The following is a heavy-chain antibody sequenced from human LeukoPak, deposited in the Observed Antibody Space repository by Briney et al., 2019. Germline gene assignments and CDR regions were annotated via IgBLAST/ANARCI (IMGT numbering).Heavy chain of an antibody. V-gene: IGHV3-48*01. CDR1: GFTFSSYS. Sequence: GGSLRLSCAASGFTFSSYSMNWVRQAPGKGLEWVSYISSSSSTIYYADSVKGRFTISRDNSKNTLYLQMNSLRAEDTAVYYCARGLLTYYYHSGTYYGAFDIWGQGTMVTVSS. J-gene: IGHJ3*02. D-gene: IGHD3-10*01. CDR3: ARGLLTYYYHSGTYYGAFDI. CDR2: ISSSSSTI.